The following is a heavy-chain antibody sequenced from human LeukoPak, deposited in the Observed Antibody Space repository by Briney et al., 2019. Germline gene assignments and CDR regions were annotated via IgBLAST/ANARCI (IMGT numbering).Heavy chain of an antibody. CDR2: IGAFNGNT. J-gene: IGHJ6*04. Sequence: TPGKPSCNPSGYTFTSYGISCGRRAPGPRLKWMGWIGAFNGNTTYAQMIQGRATMTTDTSTSTAYMELRPLTSDDTAVYYCARVPRYCSSTSCPTGDYYGMDVCGKGTTCTVSS. CDR1: GYTFTSYG. D-gene: IGHD2-2*01. V-gene: IGHV1-18*04. CDR3: ARVPRYCSSTSCPTGDYYGMDV.